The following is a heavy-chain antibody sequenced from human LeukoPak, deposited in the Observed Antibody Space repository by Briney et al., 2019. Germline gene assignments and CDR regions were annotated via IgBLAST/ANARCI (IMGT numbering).Heavy chain of an antibody. V-gene: IGHV3-74*01. D-gene: IGHD6-13*01. CDR2: INTDGSST. CDR3: ARERRSSSWYGGGDY. J-gene: IGHJ4*02. Sequence: GGSLRLSCAASGFTFSSYWMHWVRQAPGKGLVWVSRINTDGSSTSYADSVKGRFTISRDNAKNTLYLQMNSLRAEDTAVYYCARERRSSSWYGGGDYWGQGTLVTVSS. CDR1: GFTFSSYW.